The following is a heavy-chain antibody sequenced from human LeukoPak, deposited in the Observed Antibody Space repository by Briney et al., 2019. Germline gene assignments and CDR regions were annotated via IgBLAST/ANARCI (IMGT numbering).Heavy chain of an antibody. CDR1: GYTFTSYY. CDR3: ARVREYSSGWYFDY. V-gene: IGHV1-2*02. CDR2: INPNSGGT. D-gene: IGHD6-19*01. Sequence: ASVKVSCKASGYTFTSYYMHWVRQAPGQGLEWMGWINPNSGGTNYAQKFQGRVTMTRDTSITTAYMEMSRLRSDDTAVYYCARVREYSSGWYFDYWGQGTLVTVSS. J-gene: IGHJ4*02.